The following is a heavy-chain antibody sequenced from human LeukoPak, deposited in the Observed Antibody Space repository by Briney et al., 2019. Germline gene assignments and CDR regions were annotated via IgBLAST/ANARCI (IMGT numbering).Heavy chain of an antibody. CDR3: ARGELRRLRGGVDY. D-gene: IGHD5-12*01. J-gene: IGHJ4*02. CDR1: GYTFTGYY. V-gene: IGHV1-69*13. Sequence: SVKVSCKASGYTFTGYYMHWVRQAPGQGLEWMGGIIPIFGTANYAQKFQGRVTITADESTSTAYMELSSLRSEDTAVYYCARGELRRLRGGVDYWGQGTLVTVSS. CDR2: IIPIFGTA.